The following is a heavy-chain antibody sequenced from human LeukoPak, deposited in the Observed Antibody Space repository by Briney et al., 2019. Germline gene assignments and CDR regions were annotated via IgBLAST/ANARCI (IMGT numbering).Heavy chain of an antibody. CDR1: GFTVSSNY. V-gene: IGHV3-53*01. D-gene: IGHD3-22*01. J-gene: IGHJ4*02. Sequence: GGSLRLSCAASGFTVSSNYMSWVRQAPGKGLEWVSVTYRGGSTYYADSVKGRFTISRDNSKNTLYLQMNSLRAEDTAVYYCARDRGEQYYYDSSGYFDYWGQGTLVTVSS. CDR2: TYRGGST. CDR3: ARDRGEQYYYDSSGYFDY.